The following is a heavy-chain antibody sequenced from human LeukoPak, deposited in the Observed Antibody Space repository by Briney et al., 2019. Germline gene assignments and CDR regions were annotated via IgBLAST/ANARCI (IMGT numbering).Heavy chain of an antibody. J-gene: IGHJ4*02. V-gene: IGHV4-34*01. D-gene: IGHD4-17*01. Sequence: SETLSLTCAVYGGSFSGYYWSWIRQPPGKGLEWIGEINHSGSTNYNPSLKSRVTISVDTSKNQFSLKLSSVAAADTAVYYCARAGYGDSDFDYWGQGTLVTVSS. CDR1: GGSFSGYY. CDR2: INHSGST. CDR3: ARAGYGDSDFDY.